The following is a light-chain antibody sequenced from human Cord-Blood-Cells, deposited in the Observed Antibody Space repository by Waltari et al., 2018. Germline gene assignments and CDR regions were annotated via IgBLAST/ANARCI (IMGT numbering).Light chain of an antibody. Sequence: IRMTQSPSSPSASTGDRVTITCRASQGISSYLAWYQQKPGKAPKLLIYAASTLQSGVPSRFSGSGSGTDFTLTISCLQSEDFATYYCQQYYSYPTFGQGTRLEIK. CDR1: QGISSY. V-gene: IGKV1-8*01. CDR2: AAS. J-gene: IGKJ5*01. CDR3: QQYYSYPT.